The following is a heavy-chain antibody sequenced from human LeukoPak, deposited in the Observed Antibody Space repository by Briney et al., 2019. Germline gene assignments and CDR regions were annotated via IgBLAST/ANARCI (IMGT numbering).Heavy chain of an antibody. Sequence: PSETLSLTCTVSGGSLSSRSYYWGWIRQPPGKGLEWIVNIYYGGSTYYNPSLKSRVTISVDTSKNQFSLKLSSVTAADTAVYYCARRYSNYVHAFDIWGQGTMVTVSS. D-gene: IGHD4-11*01. CDR3: ARRYSNYVHAFDI. V-gene: IGHV4-39*01. CDR1: GGSLSSRSYY. CDR2: IYYGGST. J-gene: IGHJ3*02.